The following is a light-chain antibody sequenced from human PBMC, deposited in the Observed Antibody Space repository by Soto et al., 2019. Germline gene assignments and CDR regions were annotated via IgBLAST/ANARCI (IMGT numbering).Light chain of an antibody. Sequence: EIVLTQSPGTLSLSPGERATLSCRASQSVSGTYLAWYKQKPGQAPRLLIYGASSRATGIPDRFSGSGSGTDFTLSISTLEPEDVAVYYCQPYGTSRWTFGQGTKVES. J-gene: IGKJ1*01. V-gene: IGKV3-20*01. CDR1: QSVSGTY. CDR2: GAS. CDR3: QPYGTSRWT.